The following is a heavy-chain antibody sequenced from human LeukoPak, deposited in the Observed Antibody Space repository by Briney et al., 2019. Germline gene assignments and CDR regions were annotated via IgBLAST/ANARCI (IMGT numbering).Heavy chain of an antibody. J-gene: IGHJ4*02. CDR1: GFTFDDYA. CDR3: AKDTIYDILTGYFDY. Sequence: GGSLRLSCAASGFTFDDYAMHSVRQAPGKGLEWVSGISWNSGSIGYADSVKGRFTISRDNAKNSLYLQMNSLRAEDTALYYCAKDTIYDILTGYFDYWGQGTLVTVSS. D-gene: IGHD3-9*01. V-gene: IGHV3-9*01. CDR2: ISWNSGSI.